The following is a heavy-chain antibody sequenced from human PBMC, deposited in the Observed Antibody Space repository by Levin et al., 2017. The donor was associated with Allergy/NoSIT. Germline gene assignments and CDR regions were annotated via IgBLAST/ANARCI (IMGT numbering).Heavy chain of an antibody. V-gene: IGHV3-23*01. D-gene: IGHD1-26*01. J-gene: IGHJ6*03. CDR1: GFTINSYA. CDR3: AKVMSDYANDYMDV. CDR2: ISGSAGKT. Sequence: CAASGFTINSYAMTWVRQAAGKGLEWVAAISGSAGKTYYGDSVKGRFTISRDNSKNTLSLQMDSLRAEDTAVYSCAKVMSDYANDYMDVWGKGTTVIVSS.